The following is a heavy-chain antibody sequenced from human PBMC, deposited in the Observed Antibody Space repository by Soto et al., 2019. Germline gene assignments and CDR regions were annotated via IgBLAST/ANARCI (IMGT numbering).Heavy chain of an antibody. CDR3: ARPEYSSSSYGMDV. J-gene: IGHJ6*02. V-gene: IGHV3-48*02. CDR2: ISSSSSTI. CDR1: GFTFSSYS. Sequence: GGSLRLSCAASGFTFSSYSMTWVRQAPGKGLEWVSYISSSSSTIYYADSVKGRFTISRDNAKNSLYLQMNSLRDEDTAVYYCARPEYSSSSYGMDVWGQGTTVTVSS. D-gene: IGHD6-6*01.